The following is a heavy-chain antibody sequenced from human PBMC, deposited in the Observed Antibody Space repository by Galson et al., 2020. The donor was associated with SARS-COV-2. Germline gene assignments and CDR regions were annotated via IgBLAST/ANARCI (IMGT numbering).Heavy chain of an antibody. D-gene: IGHD2-8*01. J-gene: IGHJ4*02. CDR1: GFTFDDYG. V-gene: IGHV3-20*04. CDR2: INWNGGST. Sequence: GESLKISCAASGFTFDDYGMSWVRQAPGKGLEWVSGINWNGGSTGYADSVKGRFTISRDNAKNSLYLQMNSLRAEDTALYYCARSPNIVLMVYATPGAVDYWGQGTLVTVSS. CDR3: ARSPNIVLMVYATPGAVDY.